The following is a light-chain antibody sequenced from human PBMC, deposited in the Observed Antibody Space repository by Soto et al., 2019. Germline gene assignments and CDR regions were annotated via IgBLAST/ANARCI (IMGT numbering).Light chain of an antibody. Sequence: EIVLTQSPATLSLSPGERATLSCRASQSVNRYFAWYQQKPGQPPRLLIYDASTRAPGIPARFSGSGSGTDFTLTISSLEPEDFAVYYCQQRSDWPSTFGGGTKVEIK. V-gene: IGKV3-11*01. CDR3: QQRSDWPST. CDR1: QSVNRY. J-gene: IGKJ4*01. CDR2: DAS.